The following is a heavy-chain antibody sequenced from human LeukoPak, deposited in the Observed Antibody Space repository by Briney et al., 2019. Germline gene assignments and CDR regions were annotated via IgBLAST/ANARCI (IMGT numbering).Heavy chain of an antibody. CDR3: ARVSGVSREFYYYYGMDV. V-gene: IGHV3-11*05. Sequence: KTGGSLRLSCAASGFTFSDYYMSWIRQAPGKGLEWVSYISSSSSYTNYADSVEGRFTISRDNAKNSLYLQMNSLRAEDTAVYYCARVSGVSREFYYYYGMDVWGQGTTVTVSS. D-gene: IGHD3-10*01. CDR1: GFTFSDYY. CDR2: ISSSSSYT. J-gene: IGHJ6*02.